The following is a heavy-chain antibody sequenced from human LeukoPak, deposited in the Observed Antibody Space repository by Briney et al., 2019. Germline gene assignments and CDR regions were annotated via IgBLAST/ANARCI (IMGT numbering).Heavy chain of an antibody. CDR2: ISGSGGST. V-gene: IGHV3-23*01. D-gene: IGHD4-17*01. J-gene: IGHJ4*02. CDR1: GFTFSSYA. CDR3: AKGTYGSFDY. Sequence: SGGSLRLSCAASGFTFSSYAMSWVRQAPGKGLEWVSGISGSGGSTYYADSVKGRFTISRDNSKNTLYLQMNSLRAEDTAVYYCAKGTYGSFDYRGQGTLVTVSS.